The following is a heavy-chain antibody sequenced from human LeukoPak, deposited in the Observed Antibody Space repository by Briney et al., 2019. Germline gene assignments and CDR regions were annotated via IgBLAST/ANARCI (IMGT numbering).Heavy chain of an antibody. V-gene: IGHV7-4-1*02. CDR3: AVLLWFGGSRRAFDI. J-gene: IGHJ3*02. Sequence: ASVKVSCKASGYTFTSYAMNWVRQAPGQGLEWMGWINTNTGNPTYAQGFTGRFVFSLDTSVGTAYLQISSLKAEDTAVYYCAVLLWFGGSRRAFDIWGQGTMVTVSS. CDR2: INTNTGNP. CDR1: GYTFTSYA. D-gene: IGHD3-10*01.